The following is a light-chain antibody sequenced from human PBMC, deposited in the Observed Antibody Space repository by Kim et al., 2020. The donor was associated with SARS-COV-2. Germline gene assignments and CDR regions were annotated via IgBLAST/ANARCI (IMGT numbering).Light chain of an antibody. CDR3: QQYYSTPYT. V-gene: IGKV4-1*01. Sequence: ATINCKSSQSVFYSSNTKDYLAWYQQKPGQSPNLLIYWASTRESGVPDRFSGSGSGTDFTLTISSLQAEDVAVYYCQQYYSTPYTFGQGTKLEI. CDR1: QSVFYSSNTKDY. J-gene: IGKJ2*01. CDR2: WAS.